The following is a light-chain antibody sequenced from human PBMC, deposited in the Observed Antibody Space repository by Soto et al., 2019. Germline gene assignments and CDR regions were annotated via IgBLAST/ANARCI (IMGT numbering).Light chain of an antibody. Sequence: QSALTQPPSVSGSPGESVTISCTGTSSDVGSYNRVSWYQQPPGTAPKLMIYEVSNRPSGVPDRFSGSKSGNTASLTISGLQPEAEADYYCSSYTSSSTSVVFGGGTKLTVL. J-gene: IGLJ2*01. CDR2: EVS. CDR1: SSDVGSYNR. CDR3: SSYTSSSTSVV. V-gene: IGLV2-18*02.